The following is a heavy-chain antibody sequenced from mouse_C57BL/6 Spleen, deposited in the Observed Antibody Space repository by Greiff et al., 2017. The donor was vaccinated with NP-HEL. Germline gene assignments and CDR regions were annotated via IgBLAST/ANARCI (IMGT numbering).Heavy chain of an antibody. D-gene: IGHD1-1*01. V-gene: IGHV1-52*01. Sequence: QVQLKQPGAELVRPGSSVKLSCKASGYTFTSYWMHWVKQRPIQGLEWIGNIDPSDSETHYNQKFKDKATLTVDKSSSTAYMQLSSLTSEDSAVYYCARWGYYYGSSTPYYFDYWGQGTTLTVSS. J-gene: IGHJ2*01. CDR2: IDPSDSET. CDR3: ARWGYYYGSSTPYYFDY. CDR1: GYTFTSYW.